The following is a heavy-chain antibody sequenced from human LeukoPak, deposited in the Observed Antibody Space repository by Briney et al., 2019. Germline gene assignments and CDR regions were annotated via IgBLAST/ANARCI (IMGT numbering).Heavy chain of an antibody. CDR1: GFTFSTFS. J-gene: IGHJ6*02. D-gene: IGHD2-15*01. CDR2: INSDSGHI. CDR3: ARVSVDGMDV. Sequence: PGGSLRLSCAASGFTFSTFSMNWVRQAPGKGLQWVSSINSDSGHIYYADSVKGRFTISRENAKNSLFLQMNSLRAEDTAVYYCARVSVDGMDVWGQGTTVTVSS. V-gene: IGHV3-21*01.